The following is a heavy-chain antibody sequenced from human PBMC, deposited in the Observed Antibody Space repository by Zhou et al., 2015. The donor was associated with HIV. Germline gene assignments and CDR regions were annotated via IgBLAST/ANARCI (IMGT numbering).Heavy chain of an antibody. J-gene: IGHJ3*02. V-gene: IGHV1-8*01. CDR2: MNPNSGNT. D-gene: IGHD6-19*01. CDR1: GYTFTSSD. CDR3: ATQQIAYSSTGGDAFNI. Sequence: QVQLVQSGAEVKKPGASVRVSCKASGYTFTSSDINWVRQATGQGLEWMGWMNPNSGNTAYAQKFRGRVTMTRNTSITTAYMELSSLRSEDTAVYYCATQQIAYSSTGGDAFNIWGQGTMVTVSS.